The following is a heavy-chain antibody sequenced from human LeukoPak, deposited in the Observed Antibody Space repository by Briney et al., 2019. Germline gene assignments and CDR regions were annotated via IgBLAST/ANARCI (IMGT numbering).Heavy chain of an antibody. CDR1: GFTFSDYY. D-gene: IGHD3-10*01. V-gene: IGHV3-11*04. Sequence: PGGSLRLSCAASGFTFSDYYMSWIRQAPGKGLEWVSYISSSSSTIYYADSVKGRFTISRDNAKNSLYLQMNSLRDEDTAVYYCARDSILLWFGELFPFDYWGQGTLVTVSS. CDR3: ARDSILLWFGELFPFDY. CDR2: ISSSSSTI. J-gene: IGHJ4*02.